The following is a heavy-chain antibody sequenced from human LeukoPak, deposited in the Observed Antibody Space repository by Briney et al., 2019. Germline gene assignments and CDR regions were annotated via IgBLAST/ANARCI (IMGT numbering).Heavy chain of an antibody. J-gene: IGHJ4*02. CDR2: ISSSSSYI. CDR3: ARDRVGATTNFDY. D-gene: IGHD1-26*01. CDR1: GFTFSSYS. V-gene: IGHV3-21*01. Sequence: GGSLRLSCAASGFTFSSYSMNWVRQAPGKGLEWVSSISSSSSYIYYADSVKGRFTISRDNAKNSLYLQMNSLRAEDTAVYYCARDRVGATTNFDYWGQGTLVTVSS.